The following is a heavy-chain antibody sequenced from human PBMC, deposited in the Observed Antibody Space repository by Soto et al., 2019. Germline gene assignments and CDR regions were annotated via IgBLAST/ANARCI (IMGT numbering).Heavy chain of an antibody. CDR3: GRLEGLATISYYFDY. J-gene: IGHJ4*02. CDR2: VYYSGST. Sequence: SETPSLTCTVSGFSVSSSSYYWGRVRQPPGKGLEWIGSVYYSGSTYYNPSLESRVTISVDKSKNQFSLKLMSLSAADTAVYYCGRLEGLATISYYFDYWGQGALVTVSS. V-gene: IGHV4-39*01. D-gene: IGHD3-9*01. CDR1: GFSVSSSSYY.